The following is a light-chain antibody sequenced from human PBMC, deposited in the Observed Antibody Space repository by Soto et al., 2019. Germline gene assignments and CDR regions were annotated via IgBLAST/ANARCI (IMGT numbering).Light chain of an antibody. CDR1: QSVGGN. CDR2: GAS. J-gene: IGKJ5*01. CDR3: QHYGAAPIT. Sequence: EIVLTQSPGSLSLSPGDRATLSCRASQSVGGNVAWYQQIPGQPPKLLIFGASSRATGIADKFSGSGSGTDFTLTISRLEPADFELYYCQHYGAAPITFGQGTRLEIK. V-gene: IGKV3-20*01.